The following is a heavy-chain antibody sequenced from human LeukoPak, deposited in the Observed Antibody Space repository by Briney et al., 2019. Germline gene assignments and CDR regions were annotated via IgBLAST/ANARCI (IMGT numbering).Heavy chain of an antibody. J-gene: IGHJ3*02. CDR2: IYHSGST. Sequence: SETLSLTCTVSGYSISSGYYWGWIRQPPGKGLEWIGSIYHSGSTYYNPSLKSRVTISVDTSKNQFSLKLSSVTAADTAFYYCARYIVSYPHDAFDIWGQGTMVTVSS. V-gene: IGHV4-38-2*02. CDR3: ARYIVSYPHDAFDI. CDR1: GYSISSGYY. D-gene: IGHD1-26*01.